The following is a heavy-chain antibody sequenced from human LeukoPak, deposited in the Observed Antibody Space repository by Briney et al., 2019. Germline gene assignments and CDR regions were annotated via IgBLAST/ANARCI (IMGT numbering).Heavy chain of an antibody. CDR3: ATTGLLGDIP. CDR2: IKSTASGGTI. CDR1: GLIVTDAW. V-gene: IGHV3-15*01. Sequence: GGSLRLSCAPSGLIVTDAWMSWVRQAPGKGLEWVGRIKSTASGGTIDYAAPVKGRFSISRDDSKNTLYLQMNSLRAEDTAVYYCATTGLLGDIPWGQGTLVTVSS. D-gene: IGHD2-21*01. J-gene: IGHJ5*02.